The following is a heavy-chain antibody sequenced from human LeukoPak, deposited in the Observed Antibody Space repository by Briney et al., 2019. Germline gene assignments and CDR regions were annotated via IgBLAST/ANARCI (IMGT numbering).Heavy chain of an antibody. CDR3: ASSRDTAMVADDYYYYMDV. D-gene: IGHD5-18*01. Sequence: ASVKVSCKASGGTFNSYAISWVRQAPGQGLEWMGRIIPIFGTANYAQKFQGRVTITTDESTSTAYMELSSLRSEDTAVYYCASSRDTAMVADDYYYYMDVWGKGTTVTVSS. CDR2: IIPIFGTA. V-gene: IGHV1-69*05. J-gene: IGHJ6*03. CDR1: GGTFNSYA.